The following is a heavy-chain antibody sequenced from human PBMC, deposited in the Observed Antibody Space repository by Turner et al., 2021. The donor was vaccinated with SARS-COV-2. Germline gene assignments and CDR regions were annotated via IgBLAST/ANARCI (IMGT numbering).Heavy chain of an antibody. CDR2: IWYDGSNK. CDR1: GFTFSSYG. Sequence: QVQLVESGGGVVQPGRSLRLSCAASGFTFSSYGMHWVRQAPGKGPEWVAVIWYDGSNKYYADSVKGRFTISRDNSKNTLYLQMNSLRAEDTAVYYCAREGGVGATTGFDIWGQGTMVTVSS. V-gene: IGHV3-33*01. J-gene: IGHJ3*02. D-gene: IGHD1-26*01. CDR3: AREGGVGATTGFDI.